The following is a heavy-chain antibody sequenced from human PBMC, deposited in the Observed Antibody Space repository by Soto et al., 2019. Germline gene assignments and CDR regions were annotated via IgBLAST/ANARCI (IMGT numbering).Heavy chain of an antibody. CDR1: GFTVSTNY. CDR2: MFYGGST. D-gene: IGHD1-26*01. CDR3: ATTEMGLTLYYYYHGMDV. J-gene: IGHJ6*02. V-gene: IGHV3-66*01. Sequence: EVQLVESGGGLVQPGGSLRLSCAASGFTVSTNYMTWVRQAPGKGLEWVSVMFYGGSTYYAASVKGRFTISRDDSKNTLYLQMNSLRAEDMAFYYWATTEMGLTLYYYYHGMDVWGQGTTVTVSS.